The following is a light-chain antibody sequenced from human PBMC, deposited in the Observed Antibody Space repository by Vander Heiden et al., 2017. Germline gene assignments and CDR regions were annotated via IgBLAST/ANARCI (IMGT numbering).Light chain of an antibody. CDR3: QSPDSSGSYLV. J-gene: IGLJ2*01. V-gene: IGLV3-25*03. Sequence: SYELTQPPSVSVSPGQTARITCSGDVFPRQYAYWYQQKPGQAPVLVIYKDSVTPSGIPERFSGSSSGTTVTLTISGVQAEDEADYYCQSPDSSGSYLVFGGGTKLTVV. CDR1: VFPRQY. CDR2: KDS.